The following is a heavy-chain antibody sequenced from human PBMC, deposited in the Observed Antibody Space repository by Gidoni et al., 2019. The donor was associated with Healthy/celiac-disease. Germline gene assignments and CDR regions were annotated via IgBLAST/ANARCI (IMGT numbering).Heavy chain of an antibody. V-gene: IGHV4-39*01. D-gene: IGHD6-13*01. CDR1: GGPISSSSSH. J-gene: IGHJ6*02. CDR2: IYYSGST. CDR3: ASVLGIAAADSARIYYYYGMDV. Sequence: QLQLQESGQGLVKPSETLSLTCTVPGGPISSSSSHWGWIRQPPGKGLEWYGSIYYSGSTNYNPSLKSRVTISVDTSKNQFSLKLSSVTAADPAVYYCASVLGIAAADSARIYYYYGMDVWGQGTTVTVSS.